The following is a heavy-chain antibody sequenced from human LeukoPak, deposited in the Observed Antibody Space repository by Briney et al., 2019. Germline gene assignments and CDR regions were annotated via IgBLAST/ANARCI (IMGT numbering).Heavy chain of an antibody. J-gene: IGHJ3*02. Sequence: GGSLRLSGAASGFTFSSYGMHWVRQAPGKGLEWVAFIRYDGSNKYYADSVKGRFTISRDNSKNTLYLQMNSLRAEDTAVYYCAKQYSSSWYARRAFDIWGQGTMVTVSS. CDR3: AKQYSSSWYARRAFDI. CDR2: IRYDGSNK. CDR1: GFTFSSYG. V-gene: IGHV3-30*02. D-gene: IGHD6-13*01.